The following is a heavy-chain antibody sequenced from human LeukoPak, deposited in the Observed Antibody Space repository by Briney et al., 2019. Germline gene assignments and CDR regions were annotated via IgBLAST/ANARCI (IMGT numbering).Heavy chain of an antibody. CDR1: GFTFSSYA. V-gene: IGHV3-30-3*01. Sequence: GGSLRLSCAASGFTFSSYAMHWVRQAPGKGLEWVAVIAYDGSNKYYADSVKGRFTISRDNSKNTLYLQMNSLRAEDTAVYYCARTYYYGSGSYYDYWGQGTLVTVSS. CDR3: ARTYYYGSGSYYDY. D-gene: IGHD3-10*01. CDR2: IAYDGSNK. J-gene: IGHJ4*02.